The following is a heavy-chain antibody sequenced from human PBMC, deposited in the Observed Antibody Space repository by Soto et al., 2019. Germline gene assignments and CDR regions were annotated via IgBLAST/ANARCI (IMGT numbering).Heavy chain of an antibody. CDR3: ASLPGSYRYDYYGMDV. D-gene: IGHD3-16*02. V-gene: IGHV4-59*08. J-gene: IGHJ6*02. CDR2: IYYSVST. Sequence: PSETLSLTCSVSGGSISSYYWSWILQPPWKGLEWIGYIYYSVSTNYNPSLKSRVTISVDTSKNQFSLKLSSVTAADTAVYYCASLPGSYRYDYYGMDVWGQGTTVTVSS. CDR1: GGSISSYY.